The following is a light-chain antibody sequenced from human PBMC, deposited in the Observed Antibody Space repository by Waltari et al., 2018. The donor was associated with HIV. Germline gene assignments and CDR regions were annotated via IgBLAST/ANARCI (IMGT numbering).Light chain of an antibody. CDR2: DAS. J-gene: IGKJ2*01. Sequence: DIQMTQSPSSLSASVGHRVTITCQASQDISNYLNWYQQKPGKAPKLLIYDASNLETGVPSRFSGSGSGTDFTFTISSLQPEDIATYYCQQYDNLPRYTFGRGTKLEIK. CDR3: QQYDNLPRYT. CDR1: QDISNY. V-gene: IGKV1-33*01.